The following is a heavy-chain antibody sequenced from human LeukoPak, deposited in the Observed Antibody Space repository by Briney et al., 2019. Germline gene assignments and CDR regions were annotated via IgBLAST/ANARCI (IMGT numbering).Heavy chain of an antibody. CDR1: GGSISSSSYY. V-gene: IGHV4-39*01. D-gene: IGHD3-16*01. CDR2: IYYSGST. J-gene: IGHJ5*02. CDR3: ARAYSRGRFDP. Sequence: PSETLSLTCTVSGGSISSSSYYWGWIRQPPGKGLEWIGSIYYSGSTYYNPSLKSRVTISVDTSKNQFSLKLSSVTAADTAVYYCARAYSRGRFDPWGQGTLVTVSS.